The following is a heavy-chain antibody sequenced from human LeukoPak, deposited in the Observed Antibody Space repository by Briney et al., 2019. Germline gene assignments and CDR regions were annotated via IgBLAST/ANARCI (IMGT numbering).Heavy chain of an antibody. CDR1: GYSFTSYL. CDR2: IYPDDSHT. CDR3: ARHRTTGYSVSAFDM. J-gene: IGHJ3*02. Sequence: GESLKISCKGSGYSFTSYLIGWVRQMPGKGLEWMGFIYPDDSHTRYSPSFEGQVTILADKSINTAYLQWSRLRASDTAMYYCARHRTTGYSVSAFDMWGQGTLVTVSS. D-gene: IGHD5/OR15-5a*01. V-gene: IGHV5-51*01.